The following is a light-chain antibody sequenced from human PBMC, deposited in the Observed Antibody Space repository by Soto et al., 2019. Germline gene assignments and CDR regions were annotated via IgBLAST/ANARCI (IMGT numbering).Light chain of an antibody. J-gene: IGLJ1*01. CDR1: SSNIGNNY. CDR2: ENN. Sequence: QSVLTQPPSVSAAPGQKVTISCSGSSSNIGNNYVSWYQQLPGTAPKLLIYENNKRPSGIPDRFSGSKSGTSATLGITGLQTGDEADYYCGTWDSSLSAGRGVFGTGTQLTVL. CDR3: GTWDSSLSAGRGV. V-gene: IGLV1-51*02.